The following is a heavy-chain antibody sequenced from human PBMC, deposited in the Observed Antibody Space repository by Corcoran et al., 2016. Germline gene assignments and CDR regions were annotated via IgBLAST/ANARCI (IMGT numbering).Heavy chain of an antibody. D-gene: IGHD3-3*01. V-gene: IGHV1-69*06. J-gene: IGHJ6*02. CDR3: ARAPRVNYDFWSGYWYGMDV. Sequence: QVQLVQSGAEVKKPGSSVKVSCKASGGTFSSYAISWVRQAAGQGLEWMGGIIPIFGTANYAQKFQGRVTITADKSTSTAYMELSSLRSEDTAVYYCARAPRVNYDFWSGYWYGMDVWGQGTTVTVSS. CDR2: IIPIFGTA. CDR1: GGTFSSYA.